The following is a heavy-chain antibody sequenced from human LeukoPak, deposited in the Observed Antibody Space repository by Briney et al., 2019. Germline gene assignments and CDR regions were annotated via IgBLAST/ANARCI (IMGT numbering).Heavy chain of an antibody. D-gene: IGHD2-8*01. J-gene: IGHJ4*02. Sequence: GGSLRISCAASGFTVSINYMNCVRQAPGRGLEWVSVIYSGGSTCYADSVKGRFTISRDTSKNTLYLQMNSLRAEYTAMYHCTRELRGFDCWGQGTLVTVSA. V-gene: IGHV3-66*01. CDR2: IYSGGST. CDR1: GFTVSINY. CDR3: TRELRGFDC.